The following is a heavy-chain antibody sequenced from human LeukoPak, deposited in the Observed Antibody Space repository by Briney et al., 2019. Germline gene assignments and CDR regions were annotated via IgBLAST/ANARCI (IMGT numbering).Heavy chain of an antibody. D-gene: IGHD2-21*01. Sequence: SETLSLTCAVYGGSFSDYYWSWTRQPPGKGLEWIGEISHSGGTNYNPSLKSRVTISVDKSKNHFSLNLSSVTAADTALYYCARNAAYCMDYWGQGTLVTVSS. CDR1: GGSFSDYY. CDR3: ARNAAYCMDY. CDR2: ISHSGGT. V-gene: IGHV4-34*01. J-gene: IGHJ4*02.